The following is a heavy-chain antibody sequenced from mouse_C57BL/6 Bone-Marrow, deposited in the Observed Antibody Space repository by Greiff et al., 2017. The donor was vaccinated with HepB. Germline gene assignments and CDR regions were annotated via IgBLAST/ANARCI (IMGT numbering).Heavy chain of an antibody. CDR1: GYTFTSYW. CDR2: IDPSDSYT. CDR3: AREDNTVVADFDY. V-gene: IGHV1-69*01. D-gene: IGHD1-1*01. Sequence: VQLQQPGAELVMPGASVKLSCKASGYTFTSYWMHWVKQRPGQGLEWIGEIDPSDSYTNYNQKFKGKSTLTVDKSSSTAYMQLSSRTSEDSAVYYCAREDNTVVADFDYWGQGTTLTVSS. J-gene: IGHJ2*01.